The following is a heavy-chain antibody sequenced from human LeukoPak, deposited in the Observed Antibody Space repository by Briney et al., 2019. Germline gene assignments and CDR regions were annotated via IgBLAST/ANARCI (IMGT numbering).Heavy chain of an antibody. J-gene: IGHJ4*02. Sequence: SETLSLTCTVSGGSVSSCSYYWSWIRQPPGKGLEWIGYIYYSGSTNYNPSLKSRVTISVDTSKNQFSLKLSSVTAADTAVYYCARAPYCIGGSCRFDYWGQGTLVTVSS. V-gene: IGHV4-61*01. D-gene: IGHD2-15*01. CDR2: IYYSGST. CDR1: GGSVSSCSYY. CDR3: ARAPYCIGGSCRFDY.